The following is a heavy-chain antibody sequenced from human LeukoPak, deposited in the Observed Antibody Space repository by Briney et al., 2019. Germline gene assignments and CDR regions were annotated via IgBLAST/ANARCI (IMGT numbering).Heavy chain of an antibody. J-gene: IGHJ4*02. CDR2: IYSGGST. Sequence: GGSLRLSCAASGFTVSSDYMSWVRQAPGKGLEWVSVIYSGGSTYYADSVKGRFTFSRDNSKNTLYLQMNSLRAEDTAVYYCARALAGYGDYRDYWGQGTLVTVSS. CDR3: ARALAGYGDYRDY. D-gene: IGHD4-17*01. V-gene: IGHV3-66*01. CDR1: GFTVSSDY.